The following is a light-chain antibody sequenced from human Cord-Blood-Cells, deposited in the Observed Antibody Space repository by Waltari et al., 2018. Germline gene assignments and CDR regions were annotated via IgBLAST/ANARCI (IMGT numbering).Light chain of an antibody. CDR1: QSISSQ. Sequence: SQITLSPPSLSASVADRVTITCRASQSISSQLNWYQQKPGKAPKLLIYAASSLQSGVPSRFSGSGSGTDFTLTLSSLQPEDFATYYCQQSYSNPYTFGQGTKLEIK. J-gene: IGKJ2*01. CDR2: AAS. V-gene: IGKV1-39*01. CDR3: QQSYSNPYT.